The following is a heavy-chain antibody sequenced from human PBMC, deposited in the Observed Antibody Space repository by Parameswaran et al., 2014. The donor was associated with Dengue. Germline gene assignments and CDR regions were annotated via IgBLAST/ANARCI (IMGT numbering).Heavy chain of an antibody. CDR2: IYYSGST. V-gene: IGHV4-59*08. Sequence: VRQAPGKGLEWIGYIYYSGSTNYNPSLKSRVTISVDTSKNQFSLKLSSVTAADTAVYYCARHDYDILTGYYRDYYYYGMDVWGQGTTVTVSS. J-gene: IGHJ6*02. D-gene: IGHD3-9*01. CDR3: ARHDYDILTGYYRDYYYYGMDV.